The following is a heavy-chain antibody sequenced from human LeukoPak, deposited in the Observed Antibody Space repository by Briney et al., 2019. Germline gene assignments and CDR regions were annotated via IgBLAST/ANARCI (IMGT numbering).Heavy chain of an antibody. Sequence: GGSLRLSCAASGFTVNDYYMSWIRQAPGKGLEWVSDIGSSENIISYANSVNGRFAISRDIAKNTLYLQMNSLSAEDTAVYYCAREAVAGAFDSWGQGTLVTVS. CDR2: IGSSENII. CDR1: GFTVNDYY. D-gene: IGHD6-19*01. CDR3: AREAVAGAFDS. V-gene: IGHV3-11*01. J-gene: IGHJ4*02.